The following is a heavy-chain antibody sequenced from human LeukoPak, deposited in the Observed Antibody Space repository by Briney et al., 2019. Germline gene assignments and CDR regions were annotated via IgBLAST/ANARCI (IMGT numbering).Heavy chain of an antibody. CDR3: ARDPAPDSSGYYYDY. CDR1: GGSISSYY. CDR2: IYTSGST. V-gene: IGHV4-4*07. Sequence: PSETLSLTCTVSGGSISSYYWSWIRQPAGKGLEWIGRIYTSGSTNYNPSLKSRVTMSVDTSKNQFSLKLSSVTAADTAVYYCARDPAPDSSGYYYDYWGQGTLVTVSS. J-gene: IGHJ4*02. D-gene: IGHD3-22*01.